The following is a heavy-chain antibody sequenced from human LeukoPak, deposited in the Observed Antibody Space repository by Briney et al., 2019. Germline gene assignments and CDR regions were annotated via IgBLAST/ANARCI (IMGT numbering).Heavy chain of an antibody. CDR3: AREILGGFNPGAY. J-gene: IGHJ4*02. CDR1: LDSTTSNF. D-gene: IGHD1-14*01. V-gene: IGHV4-4*02. CDR2: IHRSGSP. Sequence: PSETLSLTCTVSLDSTTSNFWSWVRQPPGKGPEWIGEIHRSGSPNYNPSLQSRVTISIDRSRNQIVLELSSVTAADTAVYYCAREILGGFNPGAYWGQGILVTVSS.